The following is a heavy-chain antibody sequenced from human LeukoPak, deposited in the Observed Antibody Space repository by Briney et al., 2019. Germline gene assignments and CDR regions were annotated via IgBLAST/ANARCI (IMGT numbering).Heavy chain of an antibody. J-gene: IGHJ6*02. CDR3: ARGFPDSSGWYLGYYYYGMDV. CDR2: IYTSGST. D-gene: IGHD6-19*01. Sequence: SETLSLTCTVSGGSISSYYWSWIRQPAGKGLEWIGRIYTSGSTNYNPSLKSRVTMSVDTSKNQLSLKLSSVTAADTAVYYCARGFPDSSGWYLGYYYYGMDVWGQGTTVTVS. CDR1: GGSISSYY. V-gene: IGHV4-4*07.